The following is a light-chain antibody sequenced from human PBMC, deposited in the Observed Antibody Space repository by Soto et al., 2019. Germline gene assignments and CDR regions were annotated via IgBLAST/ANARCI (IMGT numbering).Light chain of an antibody. CDR3: ASWDDRMGAVI. V-gene: IGLV1-47*02. CDR2: SNN. CDR1: SSNIGGTNY. Sequence: QSVLTQPPSASGTPGQRVFISCSGSSSNIGGTNYAYWYQQLPRAAPKLLMHSNNLRPSGVPERISGSKSGTSASLAISGLRSEDEAVYYCASWDDRMGAVIFGGGTKVTAL. J-gene: IGLJ2*01.